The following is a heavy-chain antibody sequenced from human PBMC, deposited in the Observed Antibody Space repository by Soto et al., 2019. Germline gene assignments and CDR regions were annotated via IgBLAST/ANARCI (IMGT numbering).Heavy chain of an antibody. CDR3: AAGDDIAAAENSGMDV. CDR1: GFTFTSSA. J-gene: IGHJ6*02. CDR2: IVVGSGNT. V-gene: IGHV1-58*02. Sequence: SVKVSCKASGFTFTSSAMQLVRQARGQRLERIGWIVVGSGNTNYAQKFQERITITSDMSTGTVYMELSSLRSEDTAVFYCAAGDDIAAAENSGMDVWGQGTTVTVSS. D-gene: IGHD2-15*01.